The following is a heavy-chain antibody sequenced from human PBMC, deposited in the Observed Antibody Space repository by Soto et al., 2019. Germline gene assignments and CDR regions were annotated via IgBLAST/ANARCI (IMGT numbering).Heavy chain of an antibody. CDR3: ARRIAAYYDVLTGYYHGYFDY. V-gene: IGHV3-66*04. D-gene: IGHD3-9*01. Sequence: EVQLVESGGGLVQPGGSLRLSCAASGFSVSSKYMSWLRQAPGKGLEWLSVMSSGGSTYYADSVKGRFTLARDNSKNTLYLQMNNLRAADTAVYYCARRIAAYYDVLTGYYHGYFDYWGQGALVTVSS. J-gene: IGHJ4*02. CDR2: MSSGGST. CDR1: GFSVSSKY.